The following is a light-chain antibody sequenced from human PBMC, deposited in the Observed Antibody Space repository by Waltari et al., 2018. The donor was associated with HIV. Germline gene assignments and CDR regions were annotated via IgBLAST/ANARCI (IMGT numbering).Light chain of an antibody. CDR2: RNN. J-gene: IGLJ1*01. CDR1: SSNIGSNY. Sequence: QSVLTQPPSASETPGQRVTISCSGSSSNIGSNYVYWYQHLPGTAPKLLSYRNNQRPSGVPDGFSGSKSGTSAALAISGLRSEDEADYYCAAWGDSLTSFVFGTGTKVTGL. CDR3: AAWGDSLTSFV. V-gene: IGLV1-47*01.